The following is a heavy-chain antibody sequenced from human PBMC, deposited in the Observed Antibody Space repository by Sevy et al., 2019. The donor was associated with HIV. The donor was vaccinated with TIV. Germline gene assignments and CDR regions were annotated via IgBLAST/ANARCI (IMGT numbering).Heavy chain of an antibody. V-gene: IGHV3-33*01. Sequence: GGCLRLSCAASGFTFSSYGMHWVRQAPGKGLEWVAVIWYDGSNKYYADSVKGRFTVSRDNSKNTLYLQMNSLRAEDTAVYYCSLLWFGESNLPGSRGGAFDIWGQGTMVTVSS. CDR2: IWYDGSNK. CDR3: SLLWFGESNLPGSRGGAFDI. D-gene: IGHD3-10*01. J-gene: IGHJ3*02. CDR1: GFTFSSYG.